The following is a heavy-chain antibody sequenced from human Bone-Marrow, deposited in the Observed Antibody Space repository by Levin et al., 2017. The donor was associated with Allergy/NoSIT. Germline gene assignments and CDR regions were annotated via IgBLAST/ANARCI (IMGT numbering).Heavy chain of an antibody. D-gene: IGHD2-21*01. CDR1: GGPVTSGSYF. Sequence: SETLSLTCTVSGGPVTSGSYFWSWIRQPPGKGLEWIGYIFYSGTTNYNPSLKSRVTLSLDTSKNQFSLNLISVTAADTAVYYCAGSIRGDFNTRGNYYYDGLEVWGQGTTVTVSS. CDR2: IFYSGTT. J-gene: IGHJ6*02. CDR3: AGSIRGDFNTRGNYYYDGLEV. V-gene: IGHV4-61*01.